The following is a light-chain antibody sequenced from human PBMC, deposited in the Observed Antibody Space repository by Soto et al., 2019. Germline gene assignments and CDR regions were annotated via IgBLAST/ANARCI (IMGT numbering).Light chain of an antibody. CDR2: DAS. Sequence: DIQMTPSPSTLSASVGASVTITCRASQSIRSRLAWFQQKPGKAPKLLIYDASSLESGVPQRFSGSGSGTEFTLTISSLQTDDFSTYYCQQYHSYWTFGQGTKVDVK. CDR1: QSIRSR. V-gene: IGKV1-5*01. J-gene: IGKJ1*01. CDR3: QQYHSYWT.